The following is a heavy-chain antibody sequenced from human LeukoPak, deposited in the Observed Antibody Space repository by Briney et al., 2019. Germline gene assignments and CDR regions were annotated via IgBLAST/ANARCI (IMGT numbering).Heavy chain of an antibody. V-gene: IGHV3-21*01. CDR1: GFTFSSYS. D-gene: IGHD1-26*01. Sequence: GGSLRLSCAASGFTFSSYSMNWVRQAPGKGLEWVSSISSSSRYIYYADSVKGRFSISRDNAKHSLYLQMNSLRAEDTAVYYCARGGSSILDYWGQGTLVTVSS. J-gene: IGHJ4*02. CDR2: ISSSSRYI. CDR3: ARGGSSILDY.